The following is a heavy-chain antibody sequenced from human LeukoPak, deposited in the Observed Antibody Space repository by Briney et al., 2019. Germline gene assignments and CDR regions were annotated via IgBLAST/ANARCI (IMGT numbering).Heavy chain of an antibody. V-gene: IGHV3-53*01. J-gene: IGHJ4*02. CDR3: ARVLWGLRGRGGSYYFDY. CDR2: NYSRSST. Sequence: PGASLRLSCAASGFTVSSNYMSWVRQAPGKGLVGCSLNYSRSSTYYADSVKGRFTIARNNSKNTLYLQMNSLRAEDSAVYYCARVLWGLRGRGGSYYFDYWGQGTLVTVSS. D-gene: IGHD1-26*01. CDR1: GFTVSSNY.